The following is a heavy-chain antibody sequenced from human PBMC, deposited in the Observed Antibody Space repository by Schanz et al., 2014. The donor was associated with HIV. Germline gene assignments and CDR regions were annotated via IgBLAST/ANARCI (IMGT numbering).Heavy chain of an antibody. CDR3: AAEYLPRITVSRGKWLAP. Sequence: QVQLVQSGAEVKKPGSSVRVSCKASGETFSNYVISWVRQAPGQGLEWMGGIIPISGTANYAQKFQGRVTMTADKSTSAAYMELSSLRSEDTAVYYCAAEYLPRITVSRGKWLAPWGQGTLITVSP. V-gene: IGHV1-69*06. J-gene: IGHJ5*02. D-gene: IGHD4-4*01. CDR1: GETFSNYV. CDR2: IIPISGTA.